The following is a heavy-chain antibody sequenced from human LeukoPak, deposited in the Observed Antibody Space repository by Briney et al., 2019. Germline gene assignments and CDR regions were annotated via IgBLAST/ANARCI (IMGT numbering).Heavy chain of an antibody. V-gene: IGHV3-11*06. CDR1: GFTFDDYG. Sequence: PGGSLRLSCAASGFTFDDYGMSWVRQAPGKGLEWVSYISSSSNYKNYADSVQGRFTISRDNAKSSLYLQMNGLRAVDTAVYYCARHGLYDSSDYWTFQHWGQGTLVTVSS. CDR3: ARHGLYDSSDYWTFQH. CDR2: ISSSSNYK. D-gene: IGHD3-22*01. J-gene: IGHJ1*01.